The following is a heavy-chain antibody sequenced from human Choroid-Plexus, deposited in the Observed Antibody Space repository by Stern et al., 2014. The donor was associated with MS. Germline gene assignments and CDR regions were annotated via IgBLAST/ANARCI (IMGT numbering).Heavy chain of an antibody. CDR1: GFTFGSCA. V-gene: IGHV3-30*18. CDR2: VSYDVSNK. D-gene: IGHD2/OR15-2a*01. Sequence: EQLLESGGGVVQPGRPLRLSCVVSGFTFGSCAMHWVRQAPGKGLEWVAGVSYDVSNKYYADSVKGRFTISRDNSQNTLYMQMSSLRPEDTAVYYCAKDRQYLTYFFDHWGQGSLVTVSS. J-gene: IGHJ5*02. CDR3: AKDRQYLTYFFDH.